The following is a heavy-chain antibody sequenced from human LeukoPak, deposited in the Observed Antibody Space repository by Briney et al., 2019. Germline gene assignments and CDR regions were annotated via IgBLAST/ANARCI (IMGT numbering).Heavy chain of an antibody. CDR3: ARVMDSGDFWSGLDY. Sequence: SVKVSCKASGGTFSSYAISWVRQAPGQGLEWMGGIIPIFGTANYAQKFQGRVTITTDESTSTAYMELSSLRSEDTAVYYCARVMDSGDFWSGLDYWGQGTLVTVSS. D-gene: IGHD3-3*01. J-gene: IGHJ4*02. CDR2: IIPIFGTA. CDR1: GGTFSSYA. V-gene: IGHV1-69*05.